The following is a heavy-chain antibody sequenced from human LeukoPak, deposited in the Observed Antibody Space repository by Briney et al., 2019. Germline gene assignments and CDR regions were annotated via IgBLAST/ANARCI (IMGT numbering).Heavy chain of an antibody. D-gene: IGHD6-19*01. CDR2: INPNSGGT. J-gene: IGHJ1*01. Sequence: GASVKVSCKASGYTFTGYYMHWVRRAPGQGLEWMGWINPNSGGTNYAQKFQGRVTMTRDTSISTAYMELSRLRSDDTAVYYCARTSAVAGRRYFQHWGQGTLVTVSS. CDR1: GYTFTGYY. V-gene: IGHV1-2*02. CDR3: ARTSAVAGRRYFQH.